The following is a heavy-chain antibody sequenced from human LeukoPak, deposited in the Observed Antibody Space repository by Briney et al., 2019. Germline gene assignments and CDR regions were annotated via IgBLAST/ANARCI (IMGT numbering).Heavy chain of an antibody. J-gene: IGHJ4*02. CDR1: GFTFSSYS. CDR2: ISSSSSYI. D-gene: IGHD4-17*01. Sequence: PGGSLRLSCAASGFTFSSYSMNWVRQAPGKGVEWVSSISSSSSYIYYADSVKGRFTISRDNAKNSQYLQMNSLSVEDTALYYCARAQTYGDSRLLLDYWGQGTLVTVSS. CDR3: ARAQTYGDSRLLLDY. V-gene: IGHV3-21*04.